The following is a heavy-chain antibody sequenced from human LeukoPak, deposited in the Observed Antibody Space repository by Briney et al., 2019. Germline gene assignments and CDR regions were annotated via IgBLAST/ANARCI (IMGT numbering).Heavy chain of an antibody. CDR2: ISAYNGNT. J-gene: IGHJ4*02. CDR3: ARVSVRYDSSGLFDY. V-gene: IGHV1-18*01. Sequence: ASVKVSCKASGYTFTSYGISWVQQAPGQGLERMGWISAYNGNTNYAQKLQGRVTMTTDTSTSTAYMELRSLRSDDTAVYYCARVSVRYDSSGLFDYWCQGTLVTVSS. CDR1: GYTFTSYG. D-gene: IGHD3-22*01.